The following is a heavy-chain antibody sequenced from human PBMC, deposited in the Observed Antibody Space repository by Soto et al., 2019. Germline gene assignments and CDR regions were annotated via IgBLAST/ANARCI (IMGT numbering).Heavy chain of an antibody. CDR1: GFTSSSYS. V-gene: IGHV3-21*01. CDR3: ARVVYDFWSGPSSPDI. Sequence: GGSLRLSCAASGFTSSSYSMNWVRQAPGKGLEWVSSISSSSSYIYYADSVKGRFTISRDNAKNSLYLQMNSLRAEDTAVYYCARVVYDFWSGPSSPDIWGQGTMVTVSS. D-gene: IGHD3-3*01. J-gene: IGHJ3*02. CDR2: ISSSSSYI.